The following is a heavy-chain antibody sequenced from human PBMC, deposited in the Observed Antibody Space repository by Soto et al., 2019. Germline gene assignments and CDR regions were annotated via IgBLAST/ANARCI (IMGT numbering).Heavy chain of an antibody. V-gene: IGHV1-69*12. D-gene: IGHD3-22*01. J-gene: IGHJ5*02. Sequence: QVQLVQSGAEVKKPGSSVKVSCKTSGGTFGSYAISWVRQAPGQGLEWMGGIIPIFSTPYYAQKFQGRVTITADESTSTAYMELSSLRSEDTAVYYCARPIQYYFDTSAQSAWFDPWGQGTLVTVSS. CDR2: IIPIFSTP. CDR3: ARPIQYYFDTSAQSAWFDP. CDR1: GGTFGSYA.